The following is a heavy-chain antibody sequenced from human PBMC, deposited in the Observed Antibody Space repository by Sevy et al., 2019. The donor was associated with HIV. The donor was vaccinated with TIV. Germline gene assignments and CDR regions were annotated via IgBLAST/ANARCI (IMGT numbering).Heavy chain of an antibody. J-gene: IGHJ6*02. V-gene: IGHV1-8*01. CDR3: ARGDGSADGGGLDV. Sequence: ASVKVSCKTSGYTFSRYDINWVRQATGQGLEWMGWMNPNSGDTGYAQKFQGRVTMTRNTSISTAYMELSSLRSEDTAVYHCARGDGSADGGGLDVWGQGTTVTVSS. CDR1: GYTFSRYD. CDR2: MNPNSGDT. D-gene: IGHD3-16*01.